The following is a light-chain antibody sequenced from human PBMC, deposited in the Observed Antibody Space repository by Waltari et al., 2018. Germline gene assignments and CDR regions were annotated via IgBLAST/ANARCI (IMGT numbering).Light chain of an antibody. Sequence: DIVMTQTPLSLSVTPGQPASISCKSSESLLHSDGKTYLYWYVQRPGQPPHLLIYEVSNRSFGVPVPFSGGASGTDFTLKISRVEAEVVGVYYCMQTIQLPLTFGEGPRWRS. CDR2: EVS. J-gene: IGKJ4*01. V-gene: IGKV2D-29*01. CDR3: MQTIQLPLT. CDR1: ESLLHSDGKTY.